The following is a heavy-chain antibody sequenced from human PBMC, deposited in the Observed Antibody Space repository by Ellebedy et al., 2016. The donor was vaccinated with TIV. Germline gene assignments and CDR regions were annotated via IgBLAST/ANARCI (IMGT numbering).Heavy chain of an antibody. CDR3: ARLAGGYYDSSGEFDY. J-gene: IGHJ4*02. V-gene: IGHV4-30-2*01. CDR1: GGSISSGGYS. D-gene: IGHD3-22*01. Sequence: MPSETLSLTCAVSGGSISSGGYSWSWIRQPPGKGLEWIEYIYHSGSTNYNPSLKNRVTISVDKSKNQSSLKLRSVTAADTAVYYCARLAGGYYDSSGEFDYWGQGTLVTVSS. CDR2: IYHSGST.